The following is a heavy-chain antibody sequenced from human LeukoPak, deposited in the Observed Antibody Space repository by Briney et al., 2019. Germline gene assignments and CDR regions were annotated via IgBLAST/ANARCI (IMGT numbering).Heavy chain of an antibody. Sequence: PGGSLRLSCAASGFTFNTYAMTWVRQAPGKGLEWVSAIGGSGGDTYYADSVKGRFTISRDNSKNTLYLQRNSLRAEDTALYYCAKNGGDSYGTGHFDYWAQGTVVTVSS. CDR1: GFTFNTYA. CDR3: AKNGGDSYGTGHFDY. J-gene: IGHJ4*02. CDR2: IGGSGGDT. V-gene: IGHV3-23*01. D-gene: IGHD5-18*01.